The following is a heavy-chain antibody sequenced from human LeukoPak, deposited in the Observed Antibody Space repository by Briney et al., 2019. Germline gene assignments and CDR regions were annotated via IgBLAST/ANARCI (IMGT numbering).Heavy chain of an antibody. CDR2: ISGSGSST. CDR3: ARDAIAARLADY. D-gene: IGHD6-6*01. CDR1: GFTFSSYA. J-gene: IGHJ4*02. Sequence: PGGSLRLSCAASGFTFSSYAMNWVRQAPGKGLEWVSAISGSGSSTYYPDSVTGRFTVSRDNSKNTLYLQMNSLTAEDTAAYYCARDAIAARLADYWGQGTLVTVSS. V-gene: IGHV3-23*01.